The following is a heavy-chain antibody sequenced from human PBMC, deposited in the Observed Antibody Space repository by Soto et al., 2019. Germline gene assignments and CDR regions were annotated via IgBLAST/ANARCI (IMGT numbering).Heavy chain of an antibody. CDR3: ARGRYGDY. Sequence: QVHLVQSGAEVKKPGASVKVSCKGSGYGFTTYGITWVRQAPGQGLEWMAWVSAHNGNTNYAQKLQGRVTVTRDTSTSTAYMELRSLGSDGTDVYYCARGRYGDYWGQGALVTVSS. D-gene: IGHD1-1*01. CDR1: GYGFTTYG. CDR2: VSAHNGNT. V-gene: IGHV1-18*01. J-gene: IGHJ4*02.